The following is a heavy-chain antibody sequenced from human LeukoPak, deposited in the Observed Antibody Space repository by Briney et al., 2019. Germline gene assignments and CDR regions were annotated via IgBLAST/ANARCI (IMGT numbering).Heavy chain of an antibody. Sequence: SETLSLTYTVSGDSISTYYWSWIRQPPGKGLEWIGYIHYSGGTNYNPPLKSRVTISLDTSTSQVSLKLSSVTAADTAVYYCARARGRITLVRGVIIDAFDLWDQGTMVTVSS. CDR3: ARARGRITLVRGVIIDAFDL. J-gene: IGHJ3*01. CDR1: GDSISTYY. D-gene: IGHD3-10*01. V-gene: IGHV4-59*01. CDR2: IHYSGGT.